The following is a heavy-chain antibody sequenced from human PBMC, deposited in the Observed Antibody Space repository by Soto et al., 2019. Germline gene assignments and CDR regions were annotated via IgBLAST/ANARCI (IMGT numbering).Heavy chain of an antibody. CDR3: ARHVEWEIFYYFEH. CDR1: SSSISSNSAY. Sequence: SVTLSLTCTFTSSSISSNSAYLGWVRQSPGKGLEWIGSFFYNKNTYYNPSLKSRVSISVDTTKMQFSLNLTSVTAADTAVYYCARHVEWEIFYYFEHWGQG. D-gene: IGHD1-26*01. CDR2: FFYNKNT. V-gene: IGHV4-39*01. J-gene: IGHJ4*02.